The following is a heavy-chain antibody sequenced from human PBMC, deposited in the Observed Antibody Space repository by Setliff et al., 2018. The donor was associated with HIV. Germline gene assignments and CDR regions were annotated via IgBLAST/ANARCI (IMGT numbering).Heavy chain of an antibody. D-gene: IGHD3-3*01. Sequence: NPSETLSLTCTVSGGSISSSSYYWGWIRQPPGKGLEWIGSIYYSGSTYYNPSLKSRVTISVDTSKIQFSLKLSSVTATGTAVYYCASQSSTYYDFWSGSMGWFDPWGQGTLVTVSS. J-gene: IGHJ5*02. CDR1: GGSISSSSYY. V-gene: IGHV4-39*01. CDR3: ASQSSTYYDFWSGSMGWFDP. CDR2: IYYSGST.